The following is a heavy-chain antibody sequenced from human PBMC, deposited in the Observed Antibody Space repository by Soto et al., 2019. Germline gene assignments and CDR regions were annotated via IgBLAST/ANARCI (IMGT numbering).Heavy chain of an antibody. CDR2: IYPADSDT. D-gene: IGHD6-13*01. Sequence: ESLKLSCKGSGYPFTNYWIGWVRQMPGKGLEWMGIIYPADSDTRYSPSFQGQVTISADKSISTAFLQWSSLKASDSAMYYCAIGPAGRRWLSCDYWGKGIRVTVSS. CDR3: AIGPAGRRWLSCDY. CDR1: GYPFTNYW. J-gene: IGHJ4*02. V-gene: IGHV5-51*01.